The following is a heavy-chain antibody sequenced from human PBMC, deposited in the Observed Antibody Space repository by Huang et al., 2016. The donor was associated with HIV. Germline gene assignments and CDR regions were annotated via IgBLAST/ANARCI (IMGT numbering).Heavy chain of an antibody. Sequence: QVQLVESGGGVVQPGGSLGLSCAASGFTFSSYGMHWVRQAPGKGVEWVVFIRYDGSNKYYADSVRGRFTISRDNSKNTLYLQMNSLRAEDTAVYYCAKGSMANAFDIWGQGSMVTVSS. D-gene: IGHD3-10*01. CDR1: GFTFSSYG. CDR2: IRYDGSNK. V-gene: IGHV3-30*02. J-gene: IGHJ3*02. CDR3: AKGSMANAFDI.